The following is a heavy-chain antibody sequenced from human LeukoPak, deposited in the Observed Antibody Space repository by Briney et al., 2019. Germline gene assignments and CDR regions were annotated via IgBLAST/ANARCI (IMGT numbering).Heavy chain of an antibody. Sequence: GGSLRLSCAASGFTFSSYAMSWVRQAPGKGLEWVSAISGSGGSTCYADSVKGRFTISRDNSKNTLYLQMNSLRAEDTAVYYCAKSQQQLVRVGRYNWFDPWGQGTLVTVSS. CDR3: AKSQQQLVRVGRYNWFDP. V-gene: IGHV3-23*01. CDR1: GFTFSSYA. J-gene: IGHJ5*02. CDR2: ISGSGGST. D-gene: IGHD6-13*01.